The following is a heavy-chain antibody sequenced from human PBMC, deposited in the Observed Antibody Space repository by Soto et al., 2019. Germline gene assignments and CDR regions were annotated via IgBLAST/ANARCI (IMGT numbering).Heavy chain of an antibody. D-gene: IGHD2-8*01. CDR2: ISGYNGNT. Sequence: VTGYCRSSGGTFGVPGSGRLRKTPGLGLEWMGWISGYNGNTKYAQKVQGRVTLTTDTSTSTAYMELRSLRSDDTAVYYCSRDKMVVSFGLATSAPLVQGT. J-gene: IGHJ5*02. CDR1: GGTFGVPG. V-gene: IGHV1-18*01. CDR3: SRDKMVVSFGLATSAP.